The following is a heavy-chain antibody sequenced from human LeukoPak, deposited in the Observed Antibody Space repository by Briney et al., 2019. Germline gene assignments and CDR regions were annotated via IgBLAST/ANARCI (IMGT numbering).Heavy chain of an antibody. CDR2: ISSSSYI. J-gene: IGHJ4*02. CDR3: ARSHSSGPGVDY. D-gene: IGHD3-22*01. V-gene: IGHV3-21*04. Sequence: PGGSLRLSCAASGFTFSSYSMNWVRQAPGKGLEWVSSISSSSYIYYADSVKGRFTISRDNSKNTLYLQMNSLRAEDTAVYYCARSHSSGPGVDYWGQGTLVTVSS. CDR1: GFTFSSYS.